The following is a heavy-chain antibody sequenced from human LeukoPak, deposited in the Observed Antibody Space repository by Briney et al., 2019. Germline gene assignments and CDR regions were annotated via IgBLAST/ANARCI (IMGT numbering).Heavy chain of an antibody. J-gene: IGHJ4*02. Sequence: GGSLRLSCAASGFIFSSYGMHWVRQAPGKGLEWVAVIWYDGSNKYYADSVKGRFTISRDNAKNTLYLQMNSLRAEDTAVYYCARVSTYSAIDYWGQGTLVTVSS. CDR1: GFIFSSYG. CDR3: ARVSTYSAIDY. CDR2: IWYDGSNK. D-gene: IGHD1-26*01. V-gene: IGHV3-33*01.